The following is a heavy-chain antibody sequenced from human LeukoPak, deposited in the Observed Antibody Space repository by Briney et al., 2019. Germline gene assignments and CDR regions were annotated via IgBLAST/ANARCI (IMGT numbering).Heavy chain of an antibody. D-gene: IGHD4-23*01. J-gene: IGHJ4*02. V-gene: IGHV4-59*01. CDR2: IYYSGST. CDR1: GGSISSYY. Sequence: KPSETLSLTCTVSGGSISSYYWSWIRQPPGKGLEWIGYIYYSGSTNYNPSLKSRVTISVDTSKNQFSLKLSSVTAADTTVYYCARAYYGGPYFDYWGQGTLVTVSS. CDR3: ARAYYGGPYFDY.